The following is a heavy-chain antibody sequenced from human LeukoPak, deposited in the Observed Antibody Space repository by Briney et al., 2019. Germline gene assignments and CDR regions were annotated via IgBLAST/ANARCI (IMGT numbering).Heavy chain of an antibody. CDR3: ARGGAARPDY. D-gene: IGHD6-6*01. Sequence: GGSLRLSCAASGFTFSSYSMIWVRQAPGKGLEWVSYISSSSSNIAYADSVKGRFTISRDNVKNSLYLQINSLRVEDTSVYYCARGGAARPDYWGQGTLVTVSS. CDR1: GFTFSSYS. V-gene: IGHV3-48*01. CDR2: ISSSSSNI. J-gene: IGHJ4*02.